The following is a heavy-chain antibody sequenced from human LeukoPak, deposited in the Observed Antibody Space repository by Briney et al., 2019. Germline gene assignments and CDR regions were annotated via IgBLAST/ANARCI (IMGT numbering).Heavy chain of an antibody. CDR2: IYSGGST. CDR3: ARDRGGLGSVFDY. J-gene: IGHJ4*02. V-gene: IGHV3-53*01. Sequence: PGGSLRLSCAASGFTVSSNYMRWVRQAPGKGLEWVSVIYSGGSTYYADSVKGRFTISRDNSKNMVYLQMNRLTAEDTAVYYCARDRGGLGSVFDYWGRGTLVTVSS. D-gene: IGHD3-10*01. CDR1: GFTVSSNY.